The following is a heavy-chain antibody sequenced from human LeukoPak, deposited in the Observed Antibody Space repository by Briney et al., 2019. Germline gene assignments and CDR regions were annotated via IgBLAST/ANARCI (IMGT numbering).Heavy chain of an antibody. CDR1: GGSFSGYY. D-gene: IGHD5-24*01. V-gene: IGHV4-34*01. J-gene: IGHJ4*02. CDR3: ARGLGRWLQLLDY. CDR2: INHSGST. Sequence: SETLSLTCAVYGGSFSGYYWSWIRQPPGKGLEWIGEINHSGSTNYNPSLKSRVTISVDTSKNQFSLKLSSVTAADTAVYYCARGLGRWLQLLDYWGQGTLVTVSS.